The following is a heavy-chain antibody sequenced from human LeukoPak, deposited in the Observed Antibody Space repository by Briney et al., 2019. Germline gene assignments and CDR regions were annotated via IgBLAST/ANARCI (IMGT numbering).Heavy chain of an antibody. V-gene: IGHV4-34*01. Sequence: SETLSLTCAVYGGSFSGYYWSWIRQPPGKGLEWIGEINHSGSPNYNPSLKSRVTISVDTSKNQFSLKLSSVTAADTAVYYCARELRCSGGSCSDWFDPWGQGTLVTVSS. D-gene: IGHD2-15*01. CDR3: ARELRCSGGSCSDWFDP. CDR1: GGSFSGYY. J-gene: IGHJ5*02. CDR2: INHSGSP.